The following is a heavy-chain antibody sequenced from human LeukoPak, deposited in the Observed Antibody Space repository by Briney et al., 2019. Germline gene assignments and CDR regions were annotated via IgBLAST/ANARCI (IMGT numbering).Heavy chain of an antibody. V-gene: IGHV1-18*01. CDR2: ISAYNGNT. J-gene: IGHJ4*02. CDR1: GYSLTGYY. Sequence: ASVKVSCKASGYSLTGYYMHWVRQAPGQGLEWMGWISAYNGNTNYAQKLQGGVTMTTDTSTSTAYMELRSLRSDDTAVYYCARRGYSYALYYFDYWGQGTLATVSS. D-gene: IGHD5-18*01. CDR3: ARRGYSYALYYFDY.